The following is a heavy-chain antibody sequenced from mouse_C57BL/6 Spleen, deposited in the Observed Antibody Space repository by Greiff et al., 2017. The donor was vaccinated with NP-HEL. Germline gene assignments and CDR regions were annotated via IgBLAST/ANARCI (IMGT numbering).Heavy chain of an antibody. D-gene: IGHD1-1*01. J-gene: IGHJ1*03. Sequence: QVQLQQPGAELVRPGSSVKLSCKASGYTFTSYWMDWVKQRPGQGLEWIGNIYPSDSETHYNQKFKDKATLTVDKSSSTAYMQLSSLTSEDSAVYYCASNYGSSYGYFDVWGTGTTVTVSS. CDR3: ASNYGSSYGYFDV. CDR2: IYPSDSET. V-gene: IGHV1-61*01. CDR1: GYTFTSYW.